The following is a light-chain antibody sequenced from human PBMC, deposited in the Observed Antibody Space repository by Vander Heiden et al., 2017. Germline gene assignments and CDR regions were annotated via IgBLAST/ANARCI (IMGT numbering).Light chain of an antibody. CDR1: SSDVGGYNY. J-gene: IGLJ2*01. V-gene: IGLV2-14*01. CDR3: SSYTSSSTVV. Sequence: QSALTQPASVSASPGQSITISCTGTSSDVGGYNYVSWYQQHPGKAPKFVIYEVSNRAAGVSNRFSGSKSGNTASLTISGLQAEDEADYYCSSYTSSSTVVFGGGTKLTVL. CDR2: EVS.